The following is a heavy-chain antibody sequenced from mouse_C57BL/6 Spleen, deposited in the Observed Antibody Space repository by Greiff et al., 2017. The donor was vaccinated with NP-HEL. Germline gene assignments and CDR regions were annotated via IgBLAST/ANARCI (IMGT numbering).Heavy chain of an antibody. V-gene: IGHV2-9-1*01. D-gene: IGHD2-4*01. CDR1: GFSLTSYA. CDR3: ARMAPMGGYDYPNAMDY. J-gene: IGHJ4*01. CDR2: IWTGGGT. Sequence: QVQLKESGPGLVAPSQSLSITCTVSGFSLTSYAISWVRQPPGKGLEWLGVIWTGGGTNYNSALKSRLSISKDNSKSQVFLKMNSLQTDDTARYYCARMAPMGGYDYPNAMDYWGQGTSVTVSS.